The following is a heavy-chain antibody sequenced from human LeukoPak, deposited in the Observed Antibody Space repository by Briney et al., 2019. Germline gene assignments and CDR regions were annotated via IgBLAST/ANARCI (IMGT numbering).Heavy chain of an antibody. V-gene: IGHV3-23*01. J-gene: IGHJ6*02. CDR3: VKGYSSGWTREYYGMDV. CDR1: GFTFSSYS. Sequence: GGSLRLSCAASGFTFSSYSMNWVRQAPGKGLEWVSTISAGGAGTYYADSVKGRFTISRDNSKNTLYLQMNSLRAEDTALYYCVKGYSSGWTREYYGMDVWGQGTTVTVSS. CDR2: ISAGGAGT. D-gene: IGHD6-19*01.